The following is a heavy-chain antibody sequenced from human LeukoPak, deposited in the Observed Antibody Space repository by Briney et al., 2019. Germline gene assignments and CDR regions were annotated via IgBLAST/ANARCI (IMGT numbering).Heavy chain of an antibody. J-gene: IGHJ4*02. CDR2: ISVYNGNT. CDR1: GYTFTAYG. CDR3: ARDRLTYYSGSGSDF. V-gene: IGHV1-18*01. D-gene: IGHD3-10*01. Sequence: GASVKVSCKASGYTFTAYGISWVRQAPGQGLEWMGWISVYNGNTNYTPKLQGRVTMTTDTSTSTAYMELSSLRSDDTAVYYCARDRLTYYSGSGSDFWGQGTLVTVSS.